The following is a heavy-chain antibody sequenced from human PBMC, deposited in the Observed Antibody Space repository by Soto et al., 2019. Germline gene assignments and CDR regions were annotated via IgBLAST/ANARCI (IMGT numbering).Heavy chain of an antibody. CDR2: INHSGST. J-gene: IGHJ4*02. CDR3: ATYGEVDY. D-gene: IGHD4-17*01. CDR1: GGSFSGYY. Sequence: SETLSLTCAVYGGSFSGYYWSWIRQPQGKGLEWIGEINHSGSTNYNPSLKSRVTISVDTSKNQFSLKLSSVTATDTAVYYCATYGEVDYWGQGTLVTVSS. V-gene: IGHV4-34*01.